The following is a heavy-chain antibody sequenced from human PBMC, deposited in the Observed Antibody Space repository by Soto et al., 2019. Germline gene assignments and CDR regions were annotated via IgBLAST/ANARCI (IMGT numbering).Heavy chain of an antibody. CDR2: INPSGNS. V-gene: IGHV4-34*01. CDR1: GGSFSGYY. Sequence: PSETLSLTCAVXGGSFSGYYWTWIRQPPGKGLEWIGEINPSGNSNYNPSLKSRVTISVDTSKNQFSLRLTSVTAADTAVYYGVVWFGELSTGTDLWGQGTLVTVSS. CDR3: VVWFGELSTGTDL. D-gene: IGHD3-10*01. J-gene: IGHJ5*02.